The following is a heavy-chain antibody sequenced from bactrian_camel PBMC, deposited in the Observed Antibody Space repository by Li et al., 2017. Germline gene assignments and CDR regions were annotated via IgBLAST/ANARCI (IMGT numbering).Heavy chain of an antibody. Sequence: VQLVESGGGLVQPGGSLRLSCAASGFTFRTASITWVRQAPGKGLEWVSDVENYGPNTYYADSVKGRFTISRDNAKNTVYLQMNSLRSEDTALFYCATLTAEIGWGQGTQVTVS. D-gene: IGHD1*01. J-gene: IGHJ4*01. CDR2: VENYGPNT. V-gene: IGHV3-2*01. CDR3: ATLTAEIG. CDR1: GFTFRTAS.